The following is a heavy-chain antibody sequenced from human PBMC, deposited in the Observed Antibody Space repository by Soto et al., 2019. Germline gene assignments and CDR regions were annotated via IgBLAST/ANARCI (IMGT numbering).Heavy chain of an antibody. CDR1: GGSISSDGYY. Sequence: SETLSLTCTVSGGSISSDGYYWSGIRQHPGKGLEWFVYIYYSGSTYYNQTLKRRVIISVEASKKQFSLKLSCVTAADTAVYYCGGGPSTVTRPYYYYMDYWGKGTTVTVSS. CDR3: GGGPSTVTRPYYYYMDY. J-gene: IGHJ6*03. CDR2: IYYSGST. D-gene: IGHD4-4*01. V-gene: IGHV4-31*03.